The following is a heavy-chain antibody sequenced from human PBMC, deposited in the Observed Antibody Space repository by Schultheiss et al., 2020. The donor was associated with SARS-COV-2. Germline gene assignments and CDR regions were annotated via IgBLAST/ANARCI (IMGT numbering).Heavy chain of an antibody. J-gene: IGHJ4*02. D-gene: IGHD3-3*01. Sequence: GESLKISCAASGFTFSSYAMSWVRQAPGKGLEWVSAIGTAGDTYYPGSVKGRFTISRENAKNSLYLQMNSLRAGETAVYYCAREWSGPGDWGQGTLVTVSS. V-gene: IGHV3-13*01. CDR3: AREWSGPGD. CDR2: IGTAGDT. CDR1: GFTFSSYA.